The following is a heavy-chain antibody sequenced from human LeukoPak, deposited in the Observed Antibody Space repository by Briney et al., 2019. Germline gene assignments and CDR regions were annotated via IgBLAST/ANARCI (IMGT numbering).Heavy chain of an antibody. CDR3: ARKQQRIEGFDP. J-gene: IGHJ5*02. Sequence: ASVKVSCKASGYTFTSYYMHWVLQAPGQGLEWMGIINPSGGSTSYAQKFQGRVTMTRDTSTSTVYTELSSLRSEDTAVYYCARKQQRIEGFDPWGQGTLVTVSS. CDR2: INPSGGST. V-gene: IGHV1-46*01. CDR1: GYTFTSYY. D-gene: IGHD6-13*01.